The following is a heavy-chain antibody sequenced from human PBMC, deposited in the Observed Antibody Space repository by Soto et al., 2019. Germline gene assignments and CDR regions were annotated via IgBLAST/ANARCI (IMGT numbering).Heavy chain of an antibody. CDR1: GGSISSYY. J-gene: IGHJ3*02. D-gene: IGHD6-25*01. Sequence: KPSETLSLTCTVSGGSISSYYWSWIRQPPGKGLEWIGYIYYSGSTNYNPSLKSRVTISVDTSKNQFSLKLSSVTAADTAVYYCAREMAAGAFDIWGQGTMVTVSS. CDR2: IYYSGST. V-gene: IGHV4-59*01. CDR3: AREMAAGAFDI.